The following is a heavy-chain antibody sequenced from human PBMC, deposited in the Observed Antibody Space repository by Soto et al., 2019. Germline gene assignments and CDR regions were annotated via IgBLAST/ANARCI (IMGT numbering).Heavy chain of an antibody. V-gene: IGHV3-13*01. J-gene: IGHJ6*03. Sequence: GGSLRLSCAASGFTFSSYDMHWVRQATGKGLEWVSAIGTAGDTYYPGSVKGRFTISRENAKNSLYLQMNSLRAGDTAVYYCARVSRDYDFWSGYYRYYYMDVWGKGTTVTVSS. D-gene: IGHD3-3*01. CDR1: GFTFSSYD. CDR2: IGTAGDT. CDR3: ARVSRDYDFWSGYYRYYYMDV.